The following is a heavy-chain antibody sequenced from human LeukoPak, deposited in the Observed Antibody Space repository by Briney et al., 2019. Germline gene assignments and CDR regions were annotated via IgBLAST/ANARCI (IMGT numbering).Heavy chain of an antibody. CDR3: ARRWMAAKAFDI. D-gene: IGHD2-15*01. V-gene: IGHV3-33*01. CDR1: GFTFSSYG. J-gene: IGHJ3*02. Sequence: PGRSLRLSCAASGFTFSSYGMHWVRQAPGKGLEWVAVIWYDGSNKYYADSVKGRFTISRDNSRNTLYLQMNSLRAEDTAEYYCARRWMAAKAFDIWGQGTMVTVSS. CDR2: IWYDGSNK.